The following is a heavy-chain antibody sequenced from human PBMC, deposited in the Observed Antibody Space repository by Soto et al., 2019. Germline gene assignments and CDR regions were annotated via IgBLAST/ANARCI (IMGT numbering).Heavy chain of an antibody. CDR2: MNPNSGNT. D-gene: IGHD2-15*01. V-gene: IGHV1-8*01. Sequence: GASVKVSCKATGYTFTSYDINWVRQATGQGLEWMGWMNPNSGNTGYAQKFQGRVTMTRNTSISTAYMDLSSLRSEDTAVYYCLSRIGYCSGGSCYSDSYNWFDPWGQGTLVTVSS. J-gene: IGHJ5*02. CDR1: GYTFTSYD. CDR3: LSRIGYCSGGSCYSDSYNWFDP.